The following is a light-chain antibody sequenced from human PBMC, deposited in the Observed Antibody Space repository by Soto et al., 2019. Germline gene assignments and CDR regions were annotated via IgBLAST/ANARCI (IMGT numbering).Light chain of an antibody. CDR3: QQRRIWPLT. J-gene: IGKJ4*01. V-gene: IGKV3-11*01. CDR1: QSVSSN. Sequence: IVLTQSTATLSLSLGERATLSYRASQSVSSNLAWYQQKPGQAPRLLIYDASNRATGIPARFSGSGSGTDFTLTISSLEPEDFAVYYCQQRRIWPLTFGGGTKVEIK. CDR2: DAS.